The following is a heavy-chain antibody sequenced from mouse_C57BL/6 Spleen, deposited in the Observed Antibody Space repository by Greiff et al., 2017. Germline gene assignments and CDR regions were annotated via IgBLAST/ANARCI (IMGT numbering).Heavy chain of an antibody. V-gene: IGHV1-42*01. CDR3: ASKGAMDY. CDR1: GYSFTGYY. Sequence: EVKLQESGPELVKPGASVKISCKASGYSFTGYYMNWVKQSPEKSLEWIGEINPSTGGTTYNQKFKAKATLTVDKSSSTAYMQLNSLTSEDSAVYYCASKGAMDYWGQGTSVTVSS. J-gene: IGHJ4*01. CDR2: INPSTGGT.